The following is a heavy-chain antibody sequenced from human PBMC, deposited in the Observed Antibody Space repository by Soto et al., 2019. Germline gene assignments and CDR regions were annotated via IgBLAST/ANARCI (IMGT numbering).Heavy chain of an antibody. CDR2: IIPSFGTA. D-gene: IGHD3-22*01. CDR3: ASTKYDSSDYYYLYLGL. CDR1: EDTFRNYA. V-gene: IGHV1-69*06. J-gene: IGHJ2*01. Sequence: QVELVQYGAEVKKPGSSVKFSCQASEDTFRNYAISWVRQAPGQGLEWIGGIIPSFGTANYAQKFQGRVTITAERSANTVYLERSRLRSEDTAVYYCASTKYDSSDYYYLYLGLWGLGNLVTVSS.